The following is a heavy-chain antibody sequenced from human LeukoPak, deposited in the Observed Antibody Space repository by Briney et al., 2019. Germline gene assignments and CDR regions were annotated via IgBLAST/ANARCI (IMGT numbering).Heavy chain of an antibody. CDR3: ARDPPETGYYDSSGYWY. CDR2: INTNTGNP. Sequence: ASVKVSCKASGYTFTSYAMNWVRQAPGQGLEWMGWINTNTGNPTYAQGFTGRFVFSLDTSVSTAYLQISSLKAEDTAVYYCARDPPETGYYDSSGYWYWGQGTLVTVSS. CDR1: GYTFTSYA. D-gene: IGHD3-22*01. V-gene: IGHV7-4-1*02. J-gene: IGHJ4*02.